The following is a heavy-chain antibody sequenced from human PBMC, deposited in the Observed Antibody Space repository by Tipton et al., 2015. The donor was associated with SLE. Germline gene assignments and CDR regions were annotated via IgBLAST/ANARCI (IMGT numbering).Heavy chain of an antibody. CDR1: GFTFDDYA. CDR3: ARLDCSGGSCYCDY. V-gene: IGHV3-9*01. J-gene: IGHJ4*02. D-gene: IGHD2-15*01. CDR2: ISWNSGSI. Sequence: SLRLSCAASGFTFDDYAMHWVRQAPGKGLEWVSGISWNSGSIGYADSVKGRFTISRDNAKNSLYLQMNSLRAEDTALYYCARLDCSGGSCYCDYWGQGTLVTVSS.